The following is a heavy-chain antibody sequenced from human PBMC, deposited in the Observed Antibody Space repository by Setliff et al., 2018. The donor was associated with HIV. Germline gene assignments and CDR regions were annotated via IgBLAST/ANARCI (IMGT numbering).Heavy chain of an antibody. CDR3: ARGALSLTMTKLLSFFVF. J-gene: IGHJ4*02. D-gene: IGHD3-22*01. CDR2: IYYGGHT. Sequence: SETLSLTCTVSGYSLDSGYYWAWIRQPPGKGPEWIGSIYYGGHTYHNPSLKSRVTISVDTSKNQFSLKLRSVTAVDTAVYYCARGALSLTMTKLLSFFVFWGQGTLVTVS. CDR1: GYSLDSGYY. V-gene: IGHV4-38-2*02.